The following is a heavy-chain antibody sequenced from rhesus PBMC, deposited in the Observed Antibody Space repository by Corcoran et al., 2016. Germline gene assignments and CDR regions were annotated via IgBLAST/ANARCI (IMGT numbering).Heavy chain of an antibody. CDR2: IINGGGRK. CDR1: GFTFSDYY. D-gene: IGHD2-21*01. CDR3: ARAVCTGSGCYGDH. J-gene: IGHJ4*01. V-gene: IGHV3-59*01. Sequence: EVQLVESGGGLAKPGGSLRLSCAASGFTFSDYYMHWVRQASGKGLEWVSRIINGGGRKGYADYVKGRFTISRENAKNTLYLQMDSLRAEDTALYYCARAVCTGSGCYGDHWGQGVLVTVSS.